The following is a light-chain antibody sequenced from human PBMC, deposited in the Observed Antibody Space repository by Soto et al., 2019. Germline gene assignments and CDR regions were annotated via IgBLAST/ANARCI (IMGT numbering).Light chain of an antibody. CDR1: QSVDAY. Sequence: EIVLTQSPATLSLSPGDRATLSCRASQSVDAYLAWYQQRPGQAPRLLMFDASNRATGTPTRFSGRGSGTDFTLTISSLEPEDFAVYYCQQRSTWSPTFGQGTKVEIK. J-gene: IGKJ1*01. CDR2: DAS. V-gene: IGKV3-11*01. CDR3: QQRSTWSPT.